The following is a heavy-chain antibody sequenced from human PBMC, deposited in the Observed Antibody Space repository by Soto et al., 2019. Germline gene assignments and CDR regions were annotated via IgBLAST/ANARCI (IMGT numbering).Heavy chain of an antibody. J-gene: IGHJ5*02. V-gene: IGHV1-69*02. CDR3: ARAFYYDFWSGYHQNWFDP. CDR1: GGTFSSYT. Sequence: ASVKVSCKASGGTFSSYTNSWVRQAPGQGLEWMGRIIPILGIANYAQKFQGRVTITADKSTSTAYMELSSLRSEDTAVYYCARAFYYDFWSGYHQNWFDPWGQGTLVTVSS. D-gene: IGHD3-3*01. CDR2: IIPILGIA.